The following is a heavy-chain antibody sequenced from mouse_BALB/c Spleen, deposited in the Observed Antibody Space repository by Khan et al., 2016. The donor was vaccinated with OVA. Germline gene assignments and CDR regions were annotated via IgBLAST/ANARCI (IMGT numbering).Heavy chain of an antibody. CDR2: INTYTGEP. D-gene: IGHD2-14*01. Sequence: QIQLVQSGPELRKPGETVKISCKASGYTYTIYGMNWVRQAPGKGLKWMGWINTYTGEPTYADDFKGRLAFSLETSASTAYLQINNLKNEDTDTSVCARVGYNGTMDYWGQGTSVTVSS. V-gene: IGHV9-3-1*01. CDR1: GYTYTIYG. CDR3: ARVGYNGTMDY. J-gene: IGHJ4*01.